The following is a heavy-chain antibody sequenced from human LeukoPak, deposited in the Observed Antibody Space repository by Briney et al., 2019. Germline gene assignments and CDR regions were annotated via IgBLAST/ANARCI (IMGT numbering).Heavy chain of an antibody. CDR1: GFTFSSYA. CDR2: ISYDGSNK. V-gene: IGHV3-30*04. Sequence: QSGGSLRLSCAASGFTFSSYAMHWVRQAPGKGLEWVAVISYDGSNKYYADSVKGRFTISRDNSKNTLYLQMNSLRAEDTAVYYCARARRTAWVERYYFDYWGQGTLVTVSS. CDR3: ARARRTAWVERYYFDY. D-gene: IGHD1-14*01. J-gene: IGHJ4*02.